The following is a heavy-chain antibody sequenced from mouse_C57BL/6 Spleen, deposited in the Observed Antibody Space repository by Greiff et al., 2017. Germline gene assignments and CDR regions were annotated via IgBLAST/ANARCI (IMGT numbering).Heavy chain of an antibody. V-gene: IGHV1-64*01. D-gene: IGHD1-1*01. CDR1: GYTFTSYW. CDR2: IHPNSGST. J-gene: IGHJ2*01. Sequence: VQLQQPGAELVKPGASVKLSCKASGYTFTSYWMHWVKQRPGQGLEWIGMIHPNSGSTNYNEKFKSKATLTVDKSSSTAYMQLSSLTSEDSAVYYCARWTTVVAPVDYWGQGTTLTVSS. CDR3: ARWTTVVAPVDY.